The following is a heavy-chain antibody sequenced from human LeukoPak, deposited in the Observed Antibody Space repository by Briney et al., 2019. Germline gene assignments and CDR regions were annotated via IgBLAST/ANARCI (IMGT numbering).Heavy chain of an antibody. Sequence: GGSLRLSCAASGFSFSTYWMSWARQPPERGLELVANIDQGGSVRNYMDSLKGRCTISRDNAKKSLYLEINSLRADDTAVYYCARDPESSSFDLWGRGALVTVSS. V-gene: IGHV3-7*01. CDR1: GFSFSTYW. CDR2: IDQGGSVR. CDR3: ARDPESSSFDL. J-gene: IGHJ4*02. D-gene: IGHD6-13*01.